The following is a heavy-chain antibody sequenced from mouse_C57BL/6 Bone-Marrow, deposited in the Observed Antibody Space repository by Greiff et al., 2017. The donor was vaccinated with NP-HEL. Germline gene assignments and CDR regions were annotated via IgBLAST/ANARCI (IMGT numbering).Heavy chain of an antibody. V-gene: IGHV1-55*01. CDR3: ARRLRSSYFAMDD. CDR2: IYPGSGST. Sequence: QVQLQQPGAELVKPGASVTMSCKASGYTFTSYWITWVKQRPGQGLEWIGDIYPGSGSTNYNEKFKSKATLTVDTSSSTAYMQLSSLTSEDSAVYYCARRLRSSYFAMDDWGQGTSVTVAS. CDR1: GYTFTSYW. J-gene: IGHJ4*01. D-gene: IGHD1-1*01.